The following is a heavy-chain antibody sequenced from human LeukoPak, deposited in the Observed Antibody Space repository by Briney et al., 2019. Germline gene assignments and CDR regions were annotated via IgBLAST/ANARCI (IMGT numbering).Heavy chain of an antibody. CDR3: AKKEAAAGTIDY. D-gene: IGHD6-13*01. CDR1: GFTFSIFS. Sequence: GGSLRLSCAASGFTFSIFSMNWVRQAPGKGLEWISYISSTITTIYDADSVKGRFTISRDNAKNSLYLQMNSLRAEDTAVYYCAKKEAAAGTIDYWGQGTLVTVSS. V-gene: IGHV3-48*01. J-gene: IGHJ4*02. CDR2: ISSTITTI.